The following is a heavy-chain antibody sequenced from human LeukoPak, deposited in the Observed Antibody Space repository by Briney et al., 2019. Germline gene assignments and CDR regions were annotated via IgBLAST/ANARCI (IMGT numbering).Heavy chain of an antibody. CDR3: GRSMVTNYFDH. J-gene: IGHJ4*02. CDR1: GFTFSSYE. D-gene: IGHD4-17*01. V-gene: IGHV3-48*03. CDR2: ISRSGSNT. Sequence: PVGSLRLSCAASGFTFSSYEMNWVREAPGKGLEWVSYISRSGSNTYYAGSVQGRFTISRDNAKNSLYLQMNSLRAEDTAVYYCGRSMVTNYFDHGGQGTLVAVSS.